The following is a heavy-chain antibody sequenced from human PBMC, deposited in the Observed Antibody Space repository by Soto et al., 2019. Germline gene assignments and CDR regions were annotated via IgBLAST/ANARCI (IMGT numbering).Heavy chain of an antibody. CDR1: GYTFTSYA. V-gene: IGHV1-18*01. D-gene: IGHD2-15*01. Sequence: VKVSCQASGYTFTSYALSWVRQAPGQGLEWMGWISTQNGNTNYAQKLQGRVTMTTDTSTSTAYMELRSLRSDDTAVYYCARHNLSSTGSSFDYWGQGTLVTVSS. CDR2: ISTQNGNT. J-gene: IGHJ4*02. CDR3: ARHNLSSTGSSFDY.